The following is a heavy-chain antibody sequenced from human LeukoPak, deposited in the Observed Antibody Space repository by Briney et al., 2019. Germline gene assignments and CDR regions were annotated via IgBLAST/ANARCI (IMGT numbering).Heavy chain of an antibody. V-gene: IGHV4-59*08. D-gene: IGHD3-16*02. CDR1: GGSISSYY. CDR3: ARHGASNGYLDY. CDR2: IYYSGST. Sequence: SETLSLTCTISGGSISSYYWSWIRQPPGKRLEWIGYIYYSGSTNYNPSLQSRVTISVNTSKNQFSLKWSCGTAADTAVYYCARHGASNGYLDYWGQGTLVTVSS. J-gene: IGHJ4*02.